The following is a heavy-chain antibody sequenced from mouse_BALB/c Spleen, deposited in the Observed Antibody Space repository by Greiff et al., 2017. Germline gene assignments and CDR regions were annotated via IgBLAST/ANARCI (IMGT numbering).Heavy chain of an antibody. CDR1: GFTFSSYT. D-gene: IGHD1-1*02. CDR2: ISSGGSYT. J-gene: IGHJ4*01. CDR3: TRVLCGNAMDY. V-gene: IGHV5-6-4*01. Sequence: EVQGVESGGGLVKPGGSLKLSCAASGFTFSSYTMSWVRQTPEKRLEWVATISSGGSYTYYPDSVKGRFTISRDNAKNTQYLQMSRLKSEDTALYYCTRVLCGNAMDYWDQGTSGTDSS.